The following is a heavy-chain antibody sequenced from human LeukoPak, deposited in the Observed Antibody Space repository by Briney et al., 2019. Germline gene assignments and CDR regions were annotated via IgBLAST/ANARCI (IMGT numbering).Heavy chain of an antibody. D-gene: IGHD6-19*01. Sequence: GASVKVSCKASGYTFTSYAMHWVRQAPGQRLEWMGWINAGNGNTKYSQKFQGRVTITRDTSASTAYMELSSLRSEDTAVYYCARDWGRVAGSGLYWGQGTLVTVSS. J-gene: IGHJ4*02. CDR1: GYTFTSYA. CDR2: INAGNGNT. CDR3: ARDWGRVAGSGLY. V-gene: IGHV1-3*01.